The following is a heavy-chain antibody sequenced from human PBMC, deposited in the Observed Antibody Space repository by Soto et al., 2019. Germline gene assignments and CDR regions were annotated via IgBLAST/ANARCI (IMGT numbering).Heavy chain of an antibody. D-gene: IGHD6-19*01. J-gene: IGHJ5*02. CDR2: IYYSGST. V-gene: IGHV4-39*01. CDR3: ARQADQVAGTDWFDP. Sequence: QLQLQESGPGLVKPSETLSLTCTVSGGSISSSSYYWGWIRQPPGKGLEWIGSIYYSGSTYYNPSLKSRVTISVDTSKNQFSLKLSSVTAADTAVYYCARQADQVAGTDWFDPWGQGTLVTVSS. CDR1: GGSISSSSYY.